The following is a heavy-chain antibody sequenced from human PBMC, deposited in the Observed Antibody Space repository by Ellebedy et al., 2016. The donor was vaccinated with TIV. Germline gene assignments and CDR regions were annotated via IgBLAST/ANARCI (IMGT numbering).Heavy chain of an antibody. J-gene: IGHJ4*02. D-gene: IGHD6-19*01. CDR2: INHSGST. CDR1: GGSISSSSYY. Sequence: SETLSLTXTVSGGSISSSSYYWGWIPQPPGKGLEWIGEINHSGSTNYNPSLKSRVTISVDTSKNQFSLKLSSVTAADTAVYYCARGRASIAVADSPVDYWGQGTLVTVSS. CDR3: ARGRASIAVADSPVDY. V-gene: IGHV4-39*07.